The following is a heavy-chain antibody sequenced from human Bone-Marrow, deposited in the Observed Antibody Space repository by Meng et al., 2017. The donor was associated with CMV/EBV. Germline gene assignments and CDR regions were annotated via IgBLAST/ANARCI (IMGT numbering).Heavy chain of an antibody. CDR2: INPNSGGT. CDR3: AREGRFSITDAFDI. J-gene: IGHJ3*02. Sequence: ASVKVSCKASGYTFTGYYMHWVRQAPGQGLEWMGWINPNSGGTNYAQKFQGRVTMTRDTSISTAYMELSRLRSDDTAVYYCAREGRFSITDAFDIWGQGKMVTFSS. CDR1: GYTFTGYY. V-gene: IGHV1-2*02. D-gene: IGHD3-3*01.